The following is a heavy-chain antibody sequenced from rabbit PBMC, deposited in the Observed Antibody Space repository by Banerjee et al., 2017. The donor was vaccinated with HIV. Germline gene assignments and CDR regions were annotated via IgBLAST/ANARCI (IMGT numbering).Heavy chain of an antibody. V-gene: IGHV1S45*01. D-gene: IGHD4-1*01. CDR3: ARDLAGVIGWNFNL. Sequence: QEQLEESGGGLVQPEGSLALTCKASGFSLSNNYVMCWVRQAPGKGLEWIACINSNTGNTVYASWAKGPFTISKTSSTVDLKMTSLTVADTASYFCARDLAGVIGWNFNLWGPGTLVTVS. CDR2: INSNTGNT. CDR1: GFSLSNNYV. J-gene: IGHJ4*01.